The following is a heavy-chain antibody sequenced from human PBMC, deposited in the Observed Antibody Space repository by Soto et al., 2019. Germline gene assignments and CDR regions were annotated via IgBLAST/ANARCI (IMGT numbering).Heavy chain of an antibody. Sequence: QVQLVQSGPEVKKPGASVKVTCKAAGYTFSNYGISWVRQAPGQGLEWMGWISADTGNTNYAQRFQERVTLTRDTSTTTAYMELRSLTSDDTALYFCAREGTIRTDAFEVWGQGTMVTVSS. CDR1: GYTFSNYG. CDR3: AREGTIRTDAFEV. J-gene: IGHJ3*01. CDR2: ISADTGNT. V-gene: IGHV1-18*01. D-gene: IGHD3-10*01.